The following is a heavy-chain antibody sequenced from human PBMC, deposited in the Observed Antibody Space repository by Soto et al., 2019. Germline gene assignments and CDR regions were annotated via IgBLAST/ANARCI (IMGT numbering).Heavy chain of an antibody. D-gene: IGHD3-10*01. CDR3: ARDLDGSGSYYTKY. Sequence: QVQLVQSGAEVKKPGASVKVSCKTSGYTFSSIGISWVRQAPGQGLEWMGWISPHKDNTYYAQRLQGRVTMTTDTSTSTAYMELRSLRSDDTAVYFCARDLDGSGSYYTKYWGQATLVTVSS. CDR2: ISPHKDNT. CDR1: GYTFSSIG. V-gene: IGHV1-18*01. J-gene: IGHJ4*02.